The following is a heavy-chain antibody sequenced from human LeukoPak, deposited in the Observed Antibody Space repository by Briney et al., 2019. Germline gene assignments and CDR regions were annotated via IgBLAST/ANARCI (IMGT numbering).Heavy chain of an antibody. Sequence: GGALRLSCAASGCSFSNAWMSWVGQARGRGGEGVGRIKSKTDGGTTDYAAPEKGRFTISRDDSKNTPYLQMNSLKTEDTAVYYCTTGRYSYGSAYWGQGTLVTVSS. CDR2: IKSKTDGGTT. CDR3: TTGRYSYGSAY. V-gene: IGHV3-15*01. CDR1: GCSFSNAW. D-gene: IGHD5-18*01. J-gene: IGHJ4*02.